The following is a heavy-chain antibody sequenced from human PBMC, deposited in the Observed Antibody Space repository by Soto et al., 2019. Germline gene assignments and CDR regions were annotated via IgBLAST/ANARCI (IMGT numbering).Heavy chain of an antibody. Sequence: QITLKESGPTLMKPTQTLTLTCTFSGFSLSTSGLGVGWIRQPPGKALEWRALMYWDADKRYSPSLKSRRTITKDTSKNQGFLTMTTMDPVDTSTSYCVPQNIASSSCYWGQGTLVTFAS. J-gene: IGHJ4*02. CDR1: GFSLSTSGLG. D-gene: IGHD6-6*01. CDR3: VPQNIASSSCY. CDR2: MYWDADK. V-gene: IGHV2-5*02.